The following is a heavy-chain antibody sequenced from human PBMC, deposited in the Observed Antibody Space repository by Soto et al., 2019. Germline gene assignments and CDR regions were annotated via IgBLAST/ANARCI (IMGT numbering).Heavy chain of an antibody. J-gene: IGHJ3*02. CDR3: ARDIVVVPAAKVHAFDI. D-gene: IGHD2-2*01. V-gene: IGHV3-33*01. Sequence: GGSLRLSCAASGFTFSSYGMHWVRQAPGKGLEWVAVIWYDGSNKYYADSVKGRFTISRDNSKNTLYLQMNSLRAEDTAVYYCARDIVVVPAAKVHAFDIWGQGTMVTVPS. CDR2: IWYDGSNK. CDR1: GFTFSSYG.